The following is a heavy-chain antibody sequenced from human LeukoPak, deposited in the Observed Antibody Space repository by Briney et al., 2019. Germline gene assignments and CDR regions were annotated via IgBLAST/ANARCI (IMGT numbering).Heavy chain of an antibody. CDR2: IKQDGSEK. Sequence: PGGSLRLSCAASGFTFSSYWMSWVRQAPGKGLEWVANIKQDGSEKYYVDSVKGRFTISRDNAKNSLYLQMNSLRAEDTALYYCAKDILPHIAAADYYFDYWGQGTLVTVSS. CDR1: GFTFSSYW. J-gene: IGHJ4*02. CDR3: AKDILPHIAAADYYFDY. V-gene: IGHV3-7*03. D-gene: IGHD6-13*01.